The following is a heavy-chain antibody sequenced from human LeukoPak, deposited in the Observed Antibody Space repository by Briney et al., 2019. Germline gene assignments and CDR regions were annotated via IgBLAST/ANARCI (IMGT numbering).Heavy chain of an antibody. CDR3: ASERGDYLGPAFDI. J-gene: IGHJ3*02. D-gene: IGHD2-21*01. CDR1: GGSISSYY. V-gene: IGHV4-59*08. CDR2: IYYSGST. Sequence: SETLSLTCTVSGGSISSYYWSWIRQPPGKGLEWIGYIYYSGSTNYNPSFKSRVTISVDTSKNQFSLKLSSVTAADTAVYYRASERGDYLGPAFDIWGQGTMVTVSS.